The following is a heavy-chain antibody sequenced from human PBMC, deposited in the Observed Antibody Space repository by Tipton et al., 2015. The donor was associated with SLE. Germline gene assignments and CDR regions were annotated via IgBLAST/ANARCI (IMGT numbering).Heavy chain of an antibody. J-gene: IGHJ4*02. V-gene: IGHV4-59*12. CDR2: VYYSGST. D-gene: IGHD3-3*01. Sequence: GLVKPSETLSLTCTVSGGSISSYYWSWIRQPPGKGLEWLASVYYSGSTYYKPSLKSRLTISVDTSKNQFSLKLSSVTAADTAVYYCARDYDFWSGYYTIGYWGQGTLVTVSS. CDR1: GGSISSYY. CDR3: ARDYDFWSGYYTIGY.